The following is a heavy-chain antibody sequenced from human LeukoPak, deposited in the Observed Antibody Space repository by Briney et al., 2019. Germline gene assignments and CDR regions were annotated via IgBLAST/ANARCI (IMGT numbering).Heavy chain of an antibody. CDR3: AKDGRVGVVIIGFDY. D-gene: IGHD3-3*01. Sequence: GGSLRLSCAASGFTFSSYAMSWVRQAPGKGLEWVSAISGSGGSTYYADSVKGRFTISRDNSKNTLYLQMNSLRAEDTGVYYCAKDGRVGVVIIGFDYWGEGTLVTVSS. J-gene: IGHJ4*02. V-gene: IGHV3-23*01. CDR1: GFTFSSYA. CDR2: ISGSGGST.